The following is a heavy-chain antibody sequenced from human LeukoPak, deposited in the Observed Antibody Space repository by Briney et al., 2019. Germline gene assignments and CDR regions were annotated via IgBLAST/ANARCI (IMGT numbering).Heavy chain of an antibody. D-gene: IGHD6-13*01. Sequence: SVKVSCKASGGTFSSYAISWVRQAPGQRLEWMGGIIPIFGTANYAQKFQGRVTITADESTSTAYMELSSLRSEDTAVYYCARSEPYSSSWYDAFDIWGQGTMVTVSS. CDR2: IIPIFGTA. CDR3: ARSEPYSSSWYDAFDI. J-gene: IGHJ3*02. V-gene: IGHV1-69*01. CDR1: GGTFSSYA.